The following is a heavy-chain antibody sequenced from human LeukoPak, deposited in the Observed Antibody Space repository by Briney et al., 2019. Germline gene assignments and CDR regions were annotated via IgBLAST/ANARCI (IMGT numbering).Heavy chain of an antibody. Sequence: SETLSLTCAVYGGSFSGYYWSWIRQPPGKGLEWIGEINHSGSTNYNPSLKSRVTISVDTSKNQFSLKLSSVTAADTAVYYCARDWGGYCSGGSCYSEDWFDPWGQGTLVTVSS. CDR1: GGSFSGYY. J-gene: IGHJ5*02. CDR3: ARDWGGYCSGGSCYSEDWFDP. CDR2: INHSGST. D-gene: IGHD2-15*01. V-gene: IGHV4-34*01.